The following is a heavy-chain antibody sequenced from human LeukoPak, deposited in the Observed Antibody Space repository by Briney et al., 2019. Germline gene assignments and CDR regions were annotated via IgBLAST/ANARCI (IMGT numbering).Heavy chain of an antibody. D-gene: IGHD2-2*01. Sequence: GGSLRLSCAASGFTFSSYAMSWVRQAPGKGLEWVSAISGSGGSTYYADSVKGRFTISRDNSKNTLYLQMNSLRAEDTAVYYCATLETGPYCSSTSCYRSAFDIWGQGTMVTVSS. CDR2: ISGSGGST. CDR3: ATLETGPYCSSTSCYRSAFDI. J-gene: IGHJ3*02. V-gene: IGHV3-23*01. CDR1: GFTFSSYA.